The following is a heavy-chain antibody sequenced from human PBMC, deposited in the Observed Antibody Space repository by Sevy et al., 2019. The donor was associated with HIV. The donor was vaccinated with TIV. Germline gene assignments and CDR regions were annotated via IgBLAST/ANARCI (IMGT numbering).Heavy chain of an antibody. CDR3: ARRDLVAVEVPPSNVRAFGV. V-gene: IGHV4-34*01. CDR1: GWSLSGYF. Sequence: SETLSLTCAVSGWSLSGYFWAWIRQTPGKGLEWIGEIDRSGSTNYNPSLGSRVIMSVDTSKNQFSLGVTSVTAADSGVYYCARRDLVAVEVPPSNVRAFGVWGQGTMVTVSS. J-gene: IGHJ3*01. CDR2: IDRSGST. D-gene: IGHD2-2*01.